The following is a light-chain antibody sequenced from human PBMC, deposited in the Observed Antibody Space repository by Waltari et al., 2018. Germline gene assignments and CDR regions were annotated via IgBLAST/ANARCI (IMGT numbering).Light chain of an antibody. CDR2: DAS. J-gene: IGKJ1*01. V-gene: IGKV1-5*01. Sequence: DIQMTQSPSTLSASVGDRVTITCRASQSVSSWLAWYRQKPGEAPKLLIYDASSLESGVPSRFSGSGSGTEFTLTISSLQSDEFATYYCQQYRGLWTFGQGTRVEVK. CDR3: QQYRGLWT. CDR1: QSVSSW.